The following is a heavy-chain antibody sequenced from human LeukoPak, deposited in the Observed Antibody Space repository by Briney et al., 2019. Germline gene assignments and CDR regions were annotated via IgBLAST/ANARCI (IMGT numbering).Heavy chain of an antibody. CDR2: INHSGST. D-gene: IGHD3-3*01. CDR1: GGSFSGYY. J-gene: IGHJ4*02. CDR3: ARVTIFGVARN. V-gene: IGHV4-34*01. Sequence: SETLSLTCAVYGGSFSGYYRSWIRQPPGKGLEWIGEINHSGSTNYNPSLKSRVTISVDTSKNQFSLKLSSVTAADTAVYYCARVTIFGVARNWGQGTLVTVSS.